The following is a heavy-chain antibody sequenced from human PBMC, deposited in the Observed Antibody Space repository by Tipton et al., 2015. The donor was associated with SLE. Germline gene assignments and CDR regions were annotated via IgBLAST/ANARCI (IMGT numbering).Heavy chain of an antibody. CDR2: IYYSGST. CDR1: GGSISSSSYY. V-gene: IGHV4-39*07. CDR3: AREVTAAAAPSFDY. D-gene: IGHD2-21*02. Sequence: TLSLTCTVSGGSISSSSYYWGWIRQPPGKGLEWIGSIYYSGSTYYNPSLKSRVTISVDTSKNQFSLKLSSVTAADTAAYYCAREVTAAAAPSFDYWGQGTLVTVSS. J-gene: IGHJ4*02.